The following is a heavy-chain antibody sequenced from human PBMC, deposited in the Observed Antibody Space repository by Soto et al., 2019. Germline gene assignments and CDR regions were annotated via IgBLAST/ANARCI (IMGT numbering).Heavy chain of an antibody. CDR3: ASQVGCLAPWYFDY. CDR1: GGSISSYY. CDR2: IYYSGST. V-gene: IGHV4-59*08. D-gene: IGHD2-2*01. Sequence: QVQLQESGPGLVKPSETLSLTCTVSGGSISSYYWSWIRQPPGKGLEWIGYIYYSGSTTYNPSLKCRVTISVDTSKTQFFLKLSSVPAADTAVYYCASQVGCLAPWYFDYWGQGTLVTVSS. J-gene: IGHJ4*02.